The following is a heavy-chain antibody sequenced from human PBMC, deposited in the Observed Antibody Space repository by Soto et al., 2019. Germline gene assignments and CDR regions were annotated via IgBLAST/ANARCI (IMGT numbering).Heavy chain of an antibody. CDR2: ISYDGSNK. V-gene: IGHV3-30-3*01. J-gene: IGHJ6*02. CDR3: ARVSIAAAGTDAHYGMDA. D-gene: IGHD6-13*01. CDR1: GFTFSSYA. Sequence: GGSLRLSCAASGFTFSSYAMHWVRQAPGKGLEWVAVISYDGSNKYYADSVKGRFTISRDNSKNTLYLQMNSLRAEDTAVYYCARVSIAAAGTDAHYGMDAWGQGTTVTVSS.